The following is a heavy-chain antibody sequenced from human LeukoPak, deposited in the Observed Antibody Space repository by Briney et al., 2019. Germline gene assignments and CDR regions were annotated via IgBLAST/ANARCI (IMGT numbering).Heavy chain of an antibody. J-gene: IGHJ4*02. CDR1: GYTFTGYY. Sequence: ASVKVSCKASGYTFTGYYMHWVRQAPGQGLEWMGWINPNSGGTNYAQKFQGRVTMTRDTSISTAYMELSRLRSDDTAVYYRARRGLAAAGLYYFDYWGQGTLVTVSP. V-gene: IGHV1-2*02. CDR3: ARRGLAAAGLYYFDY. CDR2: INPNSGGT. D-gene: IGHD6-13*01.